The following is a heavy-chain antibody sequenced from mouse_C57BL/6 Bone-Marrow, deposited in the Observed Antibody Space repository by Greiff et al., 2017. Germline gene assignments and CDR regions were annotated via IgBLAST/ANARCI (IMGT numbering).Heavy chain of an antibody. CDR1: GFTFSSYA. J-gene: IGHJ3*01. CDR2: ISDGGSYT. CDR3: SRERCVWFAY. V-gene: IGHV5-4*01. Sequence: EVKLMESGGGLVKPGGSLKLSCAASGFTFSSYAMSWVRQTPEKRLEWVATISDGGSYTYYPDNVKGRFTISRDNAKNNLYLQMSHLKSEDTAMYYCSRERCVWFAYWGQGTLVTVSA.